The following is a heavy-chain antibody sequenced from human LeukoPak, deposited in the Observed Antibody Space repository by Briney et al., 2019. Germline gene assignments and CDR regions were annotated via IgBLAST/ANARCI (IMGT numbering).Heavy chain of an antibody. CDR3: ARGVTGGWYGDFQH. D-gene: IGHD6-19*01. J-gene: IGHJ1*01. CDR2: IYYSGST. V-gene: IGHV4-59*01. CDR1: GGSMRNYY. Sequence: PSETLSLTCTVSGGSMRNYYWSWIRQPPGKGLEWIGYIYYSGSTNYNPSLKSRVTISVDTSKNQFSLKLSSVTAADTAVYYCARGVTGGWYGDFQHWGQGTLVTVSS.